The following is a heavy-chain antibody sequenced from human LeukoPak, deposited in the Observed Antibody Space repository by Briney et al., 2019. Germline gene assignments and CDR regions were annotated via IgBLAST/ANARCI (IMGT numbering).Heavy chain of an antibody. CDR3: AGYYYDSSGYLGYYYYYMDV. CDR2: IYTSGST. J-gene: IGHJ6*03. Sequence: SETLSLTCTVSGGSIGSYYWSWIRQPPGKGLEWIGYIYTSGSTNYNPPLKSRVTISVDTSKNQFSLTLRSVTAADTVVYYCAGYYYDSSGYLGYYYYYMDVWGKGTTVTVSS. D-gene: IGHD3-22*01. V-gene: IGHV4-4*09. CDR1: GGSIGSYY.